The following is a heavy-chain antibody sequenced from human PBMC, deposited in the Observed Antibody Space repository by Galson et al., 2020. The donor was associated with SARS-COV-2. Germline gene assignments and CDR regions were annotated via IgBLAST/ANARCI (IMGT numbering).Heavy chain of an antibody. Sequence: GGSLRLSCAASGFTFSNAWMSWVRQAPGKGLEWVGRIKSKSGGGTTDFAAPVKGRFTISRDDSKDTLYLEMNSLKTEDTAVYYCTKFSPSGSYWTNWGQGTLVTVSS. CDR2: IKSKSGGGTT. J-gene: IGHJ4*02. CDR3: TKFSPSGSYWTN. D-gene: IGHD1-26*01. CDR1: GFTFSNAW. V-gene: IGHV3-15*05.